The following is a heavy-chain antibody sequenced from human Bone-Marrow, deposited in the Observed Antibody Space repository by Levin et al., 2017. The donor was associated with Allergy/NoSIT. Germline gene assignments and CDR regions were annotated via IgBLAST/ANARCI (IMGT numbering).Heavy chain of an antibody. Sequence: ASVKVSCKASGYTFTDYYMNWVRQAPGQGLEWMGWINPNSSGTNYAQKFQGRVTMTRDTSISTAYMELSGLRSDDTAVYYCARDPDYYDRAFDIWGQGTMVTVSS. V-gene: IGHV1-2*02. D-gene: IGHD3-22*01. CDR2: INPNSSGT. CDR3: ARDPDYYDRAFDI. CDR1: GYTFTDYY. J-gene: IGHJ3*02.